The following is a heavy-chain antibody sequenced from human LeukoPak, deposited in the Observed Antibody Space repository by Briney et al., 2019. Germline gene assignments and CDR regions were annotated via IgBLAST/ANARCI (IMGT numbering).Heavy chain of an antibody. Sequence: SETLSLTCAVYGGSFSGYYWSWIRQPPGKGLEWIGEINHSGSTNYNPSLKSRVTISVDASKNQFSLKLSSVTAADTAVYYCARGRSGGYYYYYYYMDVWGKGTTVTVSS. D-gene: IGHD2-15*01. V-gene: IGHV4-34*01. CDR2: INHSGST. CDR1: GGSFSGYY. J-gene: IGHJ6*03. CDR3: ARGRSGGYYYYYYYMDV.